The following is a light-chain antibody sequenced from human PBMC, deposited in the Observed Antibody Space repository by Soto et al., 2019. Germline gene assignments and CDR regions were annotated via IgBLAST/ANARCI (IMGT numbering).Light chain of an antibody. Sequence: EIVLTQSPATLSLSPGERATLSCRASQSVSSYLAWYQQKPGQAPRLLIYDASNRATGIPARFSGSGSGTDFTLTISSPEPEDFAVYFCQQRRNWPPTFGQGTKVEIK. V-gene: IGKV3-11*01. CDR1: QSVSSY. CDR3: QQRRNWPPT. J-gene: IGKJ1*01. CDR2: DAS.